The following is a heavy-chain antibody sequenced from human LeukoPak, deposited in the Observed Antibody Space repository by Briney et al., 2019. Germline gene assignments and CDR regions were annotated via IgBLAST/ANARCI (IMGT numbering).Heavy chain of an antibody. Sequence: GGSLRLSCAASGFTFSSYAMSWVRQAPGKGLEWVSAISGSGGSTYYADPAKGRFTISGDNSKNTLFLQLHSLRAEDTAVYSCATQSSGWSSSFDYWGRGTLVAVSS. CDR2: ISGSGGST. J-gene: IGHJ4*02. CDR1: GFTFSSYA. V-gene: IGHV3-23*01. D-gene: IGHD6-19*01. CDR3: ATQSSGWSSSFDY.